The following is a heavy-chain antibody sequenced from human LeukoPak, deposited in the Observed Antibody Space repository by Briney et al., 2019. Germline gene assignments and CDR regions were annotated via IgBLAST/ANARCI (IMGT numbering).Heavy chain of an antibody. CDR1: GFTFSSYS. D-gene: IGHD3-10*01. CDR3: ARSLRPYYFDY. V-gene: IGHV3-21*01. J-gene: IGHJ4*02. CDR2: ISSSSSYM. Sequence: GGSLRLSCAASGFTFSSYSMNWVRQAPGKGLEWVSSISSSSSYMYYADSVKGRFTISRDNAKNSLYLQMNSLRAEDTAVYYCARSLRPYYFDYWGQGTLVTVSS.